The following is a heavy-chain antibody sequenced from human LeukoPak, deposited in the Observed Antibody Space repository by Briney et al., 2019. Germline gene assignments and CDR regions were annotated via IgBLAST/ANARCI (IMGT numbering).Heavy chain of an antibody. D-gene: IGHD3-22*01. V-gene: IGHV3-21*01. CDR1: GFTISSTD. J-gene: IGHJ4*02. CDR2: ISSSSSYI. CDR3: ARLYDGSAYHADHFDY. Sequence: GGSLRLSCAASGFTISSTDMSWVRQAPGKGLEWVSSISSSSSYIYYADSVKGRFTISRDNAKNSLYLQMNSLRAEGTAVYYCARLYDGSAYHADHFDYWGQGTLVIVSS.